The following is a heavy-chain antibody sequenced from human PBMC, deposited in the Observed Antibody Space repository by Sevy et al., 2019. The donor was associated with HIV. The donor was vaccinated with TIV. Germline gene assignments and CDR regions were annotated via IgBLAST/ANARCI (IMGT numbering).Heavy chain of an antibody. Sequence: SETLSLTCTVSGGSISSGSYYWSWIRQPAGKGLEWIGRIYTSGSTNYNPSLKSRVTISVDTSKNQFSLKLSSVTATGTAVYYCARERSIVGGGAFDIWGQGTMVTVSS. J-gene: IGHJ3*02. CDR1: GGSISSGSYY. D-gene: IGHD1-26*01. CDR2: IYTSGST. V-gene: IGHV4-61*02. CDR3: ARERSIVGGGAFDI.